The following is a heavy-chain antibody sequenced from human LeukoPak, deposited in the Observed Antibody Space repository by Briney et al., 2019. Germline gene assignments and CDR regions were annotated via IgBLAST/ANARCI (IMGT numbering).Heavy chain of an antibody. Sequence: RPGGSLRLSCAASGFTFSSYEMNWVRQAPGKGLEWVSYISSSGSTIYYADSVKGRFTISRDNAKNSLYLRMNSLRAEDTAVYYCARETMAEPYYYYMDVWGKGTTVTVSS. D-gene: IGHD5-24*01. CDR3: ARETMAEPYYYYMDV. CDR1: GFTFSSYE. CDR2: ISSSGSTI. V-gene: IGHV3-48*03. J-gene: IGHJ6*03.